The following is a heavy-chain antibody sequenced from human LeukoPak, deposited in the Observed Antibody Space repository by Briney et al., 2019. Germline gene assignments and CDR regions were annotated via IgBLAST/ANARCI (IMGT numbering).Heavy chain of an antibody. V-gene: IGHV4-34*01. D-gene: IGHD5-24*01. CDR3: VKMATITRNFDY. J-gene: IGHJ4*02. CDR2: INHSGST. Sequence: SETLSLTCAVYGGSFSGYYWSWIRQPPGQGLEWIGEINHSGSTNYNPSLKSRVTISVDTSKNQFSLKLSSVTAADTAVHYCVKMATITRNFDYWGQGTLVTVSS. CDR1: GGSFSGYY.